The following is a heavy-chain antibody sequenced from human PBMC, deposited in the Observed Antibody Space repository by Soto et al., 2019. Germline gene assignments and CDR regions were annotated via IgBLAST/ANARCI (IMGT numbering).Heavy chain of an antibody. CDR1: GGSISSYY. Sequence: SETLSLTCTVSGGSISSYYWSWIRQPPGKGLEWIGYIYYSGSTNYNPSLKSRVTISVDTSKNRFSLKLSSVTAADTAVYYCAREAXVXXXXYXXXXGXXVWGKGNTVTVSS. CDR3: AREAXVXXXXYXXXXGXXV. J-gene: IGHJ6*04. V-gene: IGHV4-59*01. CDR2: IYYSGST.